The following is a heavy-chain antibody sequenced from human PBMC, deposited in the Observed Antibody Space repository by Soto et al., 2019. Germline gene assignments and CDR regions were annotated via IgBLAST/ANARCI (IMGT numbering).Heavy chain of an antibody. CDR3: VKENVYSSSWFEFDS. J-gene: IGHJ4*02. CDR2: ISGSGGST. D-gene: IGHD6-13*01. Sequence: EVQLLESGGGLVQPGGSLRLSCAASGFTFSSYAMSWVRQAPGKGLELVSAISGSGGSTYYADSVKGRFTISRDNCKNTLYLQIISLTAEDTAVYYCVKENVYSSSWFEFDSWGQGTLVTVSS. V-gene: IGHV3-23*01. CDR1: GFTFSSYA.